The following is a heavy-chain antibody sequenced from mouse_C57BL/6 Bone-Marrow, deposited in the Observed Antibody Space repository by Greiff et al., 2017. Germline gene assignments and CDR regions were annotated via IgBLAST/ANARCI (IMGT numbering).Heavy chain of an antibody. CDR2: ISDGGSYT. D-gene: IGHD2-2*01. CDR3: ARDRWLRFAY. V-gene: IGHV5-4*01. J-gene: IGHJ3*01. CDR1: GFTFSSYA. Sequence: VQLKESGGGLVKPGGSLKLSCAASGFTFSSYAMSWVRQTPEKRLEWVATISDGGSYTYYPDNVKGRFTISRDNAKNNLYLQMSHLKSEDTAMYDCARDRWLRFAYWGQGTLVTVSA.